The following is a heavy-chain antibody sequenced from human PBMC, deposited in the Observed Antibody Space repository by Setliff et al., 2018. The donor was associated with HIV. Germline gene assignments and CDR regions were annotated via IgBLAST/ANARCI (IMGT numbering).Heavy chain of an antibody. J-gene: IGHJ3*02. CDR3: ARGLGALEWEKRDGDAFDI. CDR2: MTPNSGNT. CDR1: GYTFTNYD. V-gene: IGHV1-8*02. D-gene: IGHD3-3*01. Sequence: ASVKVSCKASGYTFTNYDVNWLRQATGQGLEWMGWMTPNSGNTGSAQKFQGRVSMTRNISISTAYMELRSLTSEDTAVYFCARGLGALEWEKRDGDAFDIWGQGTMGTVS.